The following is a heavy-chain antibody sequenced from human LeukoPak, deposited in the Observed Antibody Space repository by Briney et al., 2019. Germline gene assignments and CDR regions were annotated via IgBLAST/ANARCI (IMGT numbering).Heavy chain of an antibody. Sequence: EASETLSLTCTVSGGSNRSYYWSWIRQPPGKGLESVGYIYYSGSTNYNPSLKSRVTISVDTSNNQFSLKLSSVTAADTAVYYCARARYSSSCACDYWGQGTLVTVSS. CDR2: IYYSGST. CDR3: ARARYSSSCACDY. D-gene: IGHD6-13*01. CDR1: GGSNRSYY. J-gene: IGHJ4*02. V-gene: IGHV4-59*01.